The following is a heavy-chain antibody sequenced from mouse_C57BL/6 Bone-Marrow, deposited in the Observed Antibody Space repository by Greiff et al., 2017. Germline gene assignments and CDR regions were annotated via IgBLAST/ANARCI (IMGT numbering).Heavy chain of an antibody. D-gene: IGHD3-2*02. J-gene: IGHJ4*01. CDR2: ISDGGSYT. CDR3: AGDSSGYHYYAMDY. V-gene: IGHV5-4*01. Sequence: EVQLQESGGGLVKPGGSLKLSCAASGFTFSSYAMSWVRQTPEKRLEWVATISDGGSYTYYPDNVKGRFTISRDNAKNNLYLQMSHLKSEDTAMYYCAGDSSGYHYYAMDYWGQGTSVTVSS. CDR1: GFTFSSYA.